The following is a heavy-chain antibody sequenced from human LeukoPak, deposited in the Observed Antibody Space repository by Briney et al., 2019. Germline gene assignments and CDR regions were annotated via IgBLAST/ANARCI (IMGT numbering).Heavy chain of an antibody. CDR1: GFTFSSYA. V-gene: IGHV3-23*01. CDR3: ASGASSGRSEVDY. Sequence: GGSLRLSCAASGFTFSSYAMSWVRQAPGKGLAWVSAICGSGGSTYYADSVKGRFTISRDNSKNTLYLQMNSLRAEDTAVYYCASGASSGRSEVDYWGQGTLVTVSS. J-gene: IGHJ4*02. D-gene: IGHD1-26*01. CDR2: ICGSGGST.